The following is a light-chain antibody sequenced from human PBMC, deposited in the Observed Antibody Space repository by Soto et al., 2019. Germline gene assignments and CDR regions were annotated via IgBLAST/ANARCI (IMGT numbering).Light chain of an antibody. V-gene: IGKV1-27*01. Sequence: DIQMTQSPSSLSASVGDRVTITCRASQAIANYLAWYQQKPGKVPKLLIYGAFTLQSGVPSRFSGSGSRTDFTLTISSLQPEDVATYYCQKHDRVPLTFGGGTKVEI. CDR1: QAIANY. CDR3: QKHDRVPLT. J-gene: IGKJ4*01. CDR2: GAF.